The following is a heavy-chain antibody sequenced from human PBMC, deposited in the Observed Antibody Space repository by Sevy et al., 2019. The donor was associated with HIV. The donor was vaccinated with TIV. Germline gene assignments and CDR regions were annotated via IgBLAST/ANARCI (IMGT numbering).Heavy chain of an antibody. CDR3: ARDFAAAGTYYFDY. Sequence: GGSLRLSCAASGFTFSSYAMHWVRQAPGMGLEWVAVISYDGSNKYYADSVKGRFTISRDNSKNTLYLQMNSLRAEDTAVYYCARDFAAAGTYYFDYWGQGTLVTVSS. CDR1: GFTFSSYA. J-gene: IGHJ4*02. CDR2: ISYDGSNK. D-gene: IGHD6-13*01. V-gene: IGHV3-30-3*01.